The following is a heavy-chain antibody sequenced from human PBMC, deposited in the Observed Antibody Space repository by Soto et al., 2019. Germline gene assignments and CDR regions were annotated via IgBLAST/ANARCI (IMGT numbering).Heavy chain of an antibody. D-gene: IGHD6-19*01. CDR1: GSAITRYY. V-gene: IGHV1-46*01. Sequence: QVDLVQSGAEVKKPGASVTISCKASGSAITRYYIHWVRQAPGRGLEWMGITNPGGGSASYAQKFQDRVTIDKDTSTDTVYMDLRSLRTEGKAVYYCARDTSGWSLNGLDVWGQGTTVNVSS. CDR2: TNPGGGSA. J-gene: IGHJ6*02. CDR3: ARDTSGWSLNGLDV.